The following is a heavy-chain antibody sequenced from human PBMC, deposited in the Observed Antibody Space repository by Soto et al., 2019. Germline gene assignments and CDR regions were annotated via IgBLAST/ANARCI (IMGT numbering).Heavy chain of an antibody. CDR1: GGSISSGDYY. CDR3: ARTETSSTSFHVAY. D-gene: IGHD2-2*01. J-gene: IGHJ4*02. V-gene: IGHV4-31*03. CDR2: IYYSGST. Sequence: PSETLSLTCTVSGGSISSGDYYWTWIRQHQGKGLEWIGYIYYSGSTKHNPSLKSRITISVDTSKNQFSLKLNSVTAADTAVYYCARTETSSTSFHVAYWGQGTQVTVS.